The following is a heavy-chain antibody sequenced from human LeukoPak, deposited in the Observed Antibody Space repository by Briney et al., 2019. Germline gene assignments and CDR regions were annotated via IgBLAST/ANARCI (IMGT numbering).Heavy chain of an antibody. V-gene: IGHV3-7*01. CDR3: ARRGYSYYFDY. J-gene: IGHJ4*02. D-gene: IGHD5-12*01. Sequence: GGSLRLSCAASGFTFSTFRMTWVRQAPGKGLEWVAIIKEDGSEKKYVDSVKGRFTISRDNVKNSLYLQVNSLRAEDTAVYYCARRGYSYYFDYWGQGTLVAVSS. CDR2: IKEDGSEK. CDR1: GFTFSTFR.